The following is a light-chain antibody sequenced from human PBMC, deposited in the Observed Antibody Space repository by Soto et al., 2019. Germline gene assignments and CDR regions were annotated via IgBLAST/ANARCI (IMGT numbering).Light chain of an antibody. V-gene: IGKV3-20*01. J-gene: IGKJ2*01. CDR1: QSVSSCY. CDR3: QQYGSSQYM. Sequence: EMVLTQSPGTLSLSPGERATLSCRASQSVSSCYLAWYQQKPGQAPRLLIYGASSRATGIPDRFSGSGSGKDLTLTISRLEPEDFAVYYWQQYGSSQYMLGQGTKLEIK. CDR2: GAS.